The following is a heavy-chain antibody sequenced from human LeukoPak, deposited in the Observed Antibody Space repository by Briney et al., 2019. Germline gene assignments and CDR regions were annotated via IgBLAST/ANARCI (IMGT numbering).Heavy chain of an antibody. J-gene: IGHJ4*02. CDR3: AKDTGRTVREVDY. CDR1: GLTFDDYA. V-gene: IGHV3-9*01. Sequence: QPGGSLRLSCAASGLTFDDYAMHWVRPAPGKGLEWVSGISWNSGNIGYADSAKGRFTISRDNAKKSLYLQMNSLRAEDTALYYCAKDTGRTVREVDYWGQGTLVTVSS. D-gene: IGHD4-17*01. CDR2: ISWNSGNI.